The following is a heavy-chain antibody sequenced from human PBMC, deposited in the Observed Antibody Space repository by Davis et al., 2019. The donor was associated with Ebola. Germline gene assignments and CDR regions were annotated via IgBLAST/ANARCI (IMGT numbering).Heavy chain of an antibody. CDR1: GYTFTSYG. CDR2: ISAYNGNT. V-gene: IGHV1-18*01. J-gene: IGHJ4*02. Sequence: ASVQVSCKASGYTFTSYGISWARQAPGQGLEWMGRISAYNGNTHYAQKLQGRVTMTTDTSTSTAYMELRSLRSDDTAVYYCARDNSNYDYFDYWGQGTLVTVSS. D-gene: IGHD4-11*01. CDR3: ARDNSNYDYFDY.